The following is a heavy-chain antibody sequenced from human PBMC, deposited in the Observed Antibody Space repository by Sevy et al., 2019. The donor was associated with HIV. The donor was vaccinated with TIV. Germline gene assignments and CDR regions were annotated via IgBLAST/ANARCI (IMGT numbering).Heavy chain of an antibody. J-gene: IGHJ3*02. CDR2: ISTTSIIT. CDR1: GFTFSSYT. D-gene: IGHD2-15*01. Sequence: GGSLRLSCAASGFTFSSYTMNWVRQAPGKGLEWVSYISTTSIITYYADSVRGRFTISRDNAKNSLYLQMNSLRAEDTAVYYCARDASPYCSGGRCYFDAFDIWGRGTMVTVSS. V-gene: IGHV3-48*01. CDR3: ARDASPYCSGGRCYFDAFDI.